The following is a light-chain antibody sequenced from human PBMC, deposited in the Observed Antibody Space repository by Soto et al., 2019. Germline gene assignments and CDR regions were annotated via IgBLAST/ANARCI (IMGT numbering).Light chain of an antibody. CDR3: QQRSNWPPSIT. V-gene: IGKV3-11*01. CDR2: DAS. Sequence: EIVLTQSPATLSLSPGERATLSCRASLSIGSYLAWYQHKPGQAPRLLISDASNRATGIPARFSGSGSGTDFTLTISSLEPEDFALYYCQQRSNWPPSITFGQGTRLEI. CDR1: LSIGSY. J-gene: IGKJ5*01.